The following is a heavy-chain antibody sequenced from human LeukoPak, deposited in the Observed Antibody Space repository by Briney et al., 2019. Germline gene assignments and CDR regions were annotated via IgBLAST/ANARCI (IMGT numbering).Heavy chain of an antibody. CDR1: GYTFTGNN. V-gene: IGHV1-2*02. D-gene: IGHD2-2*01. J-gene: IGHJ5*02. CDR2: INPNSGGT. CDR3: ARARGFCTSTSCYAFDWFDP. Sequence: WATVTVSCKVSGYTFTGNNIHWGRHDPGQGLEWMGWINPNSGGTDYAQNFQGRVTMTRDTSITSAYMDLSSLTSDDTAVYYCARARGFCTSTSCYAFDWFDPWGQETLVTVST.